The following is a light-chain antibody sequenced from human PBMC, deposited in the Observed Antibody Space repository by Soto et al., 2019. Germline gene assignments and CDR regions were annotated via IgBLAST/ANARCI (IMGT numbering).Light chain of an antibody. CDR3: QQTFTTPHT. CDR1: LSINTY. CDR2: GAS. J-gene: IGKJ2*01. Sequence: DIQMTQSPLSLSASVGDRVAITCRSSLSINTYLNWIQQKPGKAPKVLIYGASSLQNGVPSRFSVSGYGTSFTLTISSLQPKDSATSYCQQTFTTPHTFGRGTHLEIK. V-gene: IGKV1-39*01.